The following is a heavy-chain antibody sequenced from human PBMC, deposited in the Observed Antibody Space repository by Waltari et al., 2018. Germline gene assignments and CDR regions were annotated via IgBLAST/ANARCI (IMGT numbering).Heavy chain of an antibody. Sequence: QVQLVQSGAEVKKPGASVKVSCKASGYTLTDYSMHWVRQAPGQGLEWMGWIIPNSGGSKYAQKFQGRVTMTRDTSISTAHMELRSLRSDDTAVYYCARAEPLEGSDHHYMSVWGIGTTVTVSS. CDR2: IIPNSGGS. D-gene: IGHD1-1*01. CDR1: GYTLTDYS. J-gene: IGHJ6*03. CDR3: ARAEPLEGSDHHYMSV. V-gene: IGHV1-2*02.